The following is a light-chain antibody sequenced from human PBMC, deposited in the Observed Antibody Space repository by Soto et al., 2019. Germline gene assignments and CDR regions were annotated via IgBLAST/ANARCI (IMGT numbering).Light chain of an antibody. CDR3: QQYDYSRT. V-gene: IGKV1-5*01. J-gene: IGKJ1*01. Sequence: TQAPSTLSASVGASVTITCRASRNIDTSLAWYQHKPGKAPKLLMFDVSRLETGAPSRFSGSGSGTDFPLTISSVHSDVFATYYCQQYDYSRTFGQGAKVDIK. CDR2: DVS. CDR1: RNIDTS.